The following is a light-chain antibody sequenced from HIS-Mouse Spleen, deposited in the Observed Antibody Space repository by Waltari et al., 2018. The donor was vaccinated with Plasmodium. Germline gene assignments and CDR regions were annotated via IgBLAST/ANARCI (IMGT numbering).Light chain of an antibody. J-gene: IGLJ3*02. CDR1: SSDVGRYNL. CDR3: CSYAGSSTNWV. Sequence: QSALTQPASVSGSPGQSITLSCTGTSSDVGRYNLVSWYQQHPGKAPKLMIYEGSKRPSGVSNRFSGSKSGNTASLTISGLQAEDEADYYCCSYAGSSTNWVFGGGTKLTVL. V-gene: IGLV2-23*01. CDR2: EGS.